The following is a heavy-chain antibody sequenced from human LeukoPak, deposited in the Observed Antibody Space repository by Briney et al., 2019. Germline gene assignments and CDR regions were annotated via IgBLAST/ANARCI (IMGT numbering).Heavy chain of an antibody. CDR1: GFTFDDYA. Sequence: PGGSLRLSCAASGFTFDDYAMHWVRQAPGKGLEWVSLISWDGGSTYYADSVKGRFTISRDNSKNSLYLQMNSLRAEDTALYYCEKARYSYYMEVWGKGTPVPVSS. CDR3: EKARYSYYMEV. CDR2: ISWDGGST. V-gene: IGHV3-43D*03. J-gene: IGHJ6*03.